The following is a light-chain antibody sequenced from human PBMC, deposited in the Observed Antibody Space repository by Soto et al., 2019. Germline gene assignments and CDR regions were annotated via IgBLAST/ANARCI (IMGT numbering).Light chain of an antibody. CDR3: QQRSNWRT. CDR1: QSVSSSY. V-gene: IGKV3-11*01. CDR2: DAS. J-gene: IGKJ1*01. Sequence: EIVLTQSPATLSLSPGERATVSCRASQSVSSSYLAWYQQKPGQAPRLLIYDASNRATGLPARFSGSGSGTAFTLTISSLEPEDFAVYYCQQRSNWRTFGQGTKVEIK.